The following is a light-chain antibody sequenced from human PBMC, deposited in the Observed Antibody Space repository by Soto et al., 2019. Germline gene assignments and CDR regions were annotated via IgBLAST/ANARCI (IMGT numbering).Light chain of an antibody. Sequence: ERVATMSPGTVSLTPGERATLSCRASQSVTSSYLVWYQQKPGQAPRLLIYGASSRATDIPDRFSGSGSGTDFTLTISRLEPEDFTVYYCQDSGISVWPFAQGAKVDI. V-gene: IGKV3-20*01. CDR1: QSVTSSY. CDR2: GAS. J-gene: IGKJ1*01. CDR3: QDSGISVWP.